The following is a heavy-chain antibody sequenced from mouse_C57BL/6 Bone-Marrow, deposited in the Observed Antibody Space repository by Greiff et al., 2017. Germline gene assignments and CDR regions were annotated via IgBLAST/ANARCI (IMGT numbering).Heavy chain of an antibody. D-gene: IGHD1-1*01. CDR3: ARSGLYGSSYDYARGY. J-gene: IGHJ4*01. Sequence: VQLQQSGPVLVKPGASVKMSCKASGYTFTDYYMNWVKQSPGQSLEWIGVINPYNGGTSYNQKFKGKATLTVDKSSSTASMELNSLTSEDSADYYCARSGLYGSSYDYARGYWGLGTTVTVSS. CDR1: GYTFTDYY. V-gene: IGHV1-19*01. CDR2: INPYNGGT.